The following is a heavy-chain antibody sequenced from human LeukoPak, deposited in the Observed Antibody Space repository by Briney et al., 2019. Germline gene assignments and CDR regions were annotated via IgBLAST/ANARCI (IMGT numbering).Heavy chain of an antibody. CDR2: ISSSSSYI. CDR1: GFTFSSYS. Sequence: GGSLRLSCAASGFTFSSYSMNWVRQAPGKGLEWVSSISSSSSYIYYADSVKGRFTISRDNAKNSLYLQMNSLRAEDTAAYYCARVGVVVPAAIPEDFDYWGQGTLVTVSS. CDR3: ARVGVVVPAAIPEDFDY. J-gene: IGHJ4*02. D-gene: IGHD2-2*02. V-gene: IGHV3-21*01.